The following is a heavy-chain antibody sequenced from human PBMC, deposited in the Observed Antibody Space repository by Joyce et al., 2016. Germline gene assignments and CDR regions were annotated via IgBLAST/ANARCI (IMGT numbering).Heavy chain of an antibody. J-gene: IGHJ2*01. V-gene: IGHV6-1*01. CDR3: AGGRRYFEV. CDR2: TYYRSKWYN. Sequence: QVQLQQSGPGLVRPSQTLSLTCAISGGSVSTNSAAWNWIRQSPSRGLEWLGRTYYRSKWYNDFAVSVKSRIINNPDTAKNQVSLKLKSVTPEDTAVYYCAGGRRYFEVWGSGTVVAVSS. CDR1: GGSVSTNSAA.